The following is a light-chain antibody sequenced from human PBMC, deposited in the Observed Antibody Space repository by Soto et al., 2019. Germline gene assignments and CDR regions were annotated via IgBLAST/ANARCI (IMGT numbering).Light chain of an antibody. V-gene: IGLV6-57*04. J-gene: IGLJ2*01. CDR1: SGSIASNY. CDR2: EGN. CDR3: QSYDSSTVV. Sequence: NFMLTQPHSVSESPGKTVTISCTRSSGSIASNYVQWYQQRPGSVPTTVIYEGNQRPSGVPDRFSGSTDGSSNSASLTISGLQPEDEADYYCQSYDSSTVVFGGGTKVTVL.